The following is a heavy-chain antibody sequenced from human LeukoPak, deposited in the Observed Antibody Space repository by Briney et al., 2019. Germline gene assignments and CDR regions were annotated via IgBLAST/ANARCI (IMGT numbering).Heavy chain of an antibody. Sequence: GGSLRLSCAASRFTFSSYAMSWVRQAPGKGPECVSAISGSGGSTYYADSVKGRFTISRDNSKNTLYLQMNSLRAEDTAVYYCAKDPGFRPHYNAFDIWGQGTMVTVSS. J-gene: IGHJ3*02. CDR2: ISGSGGST. V-gene: IGHV3-23*01. CDR1: RFTFSSYA. CDR3: AKDPGFRPHYNAFDI. D-gene: IGHD3-10*01.